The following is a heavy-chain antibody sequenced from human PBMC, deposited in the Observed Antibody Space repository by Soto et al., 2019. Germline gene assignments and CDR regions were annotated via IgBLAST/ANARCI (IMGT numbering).Heavy chain of an antibody. CDR1: GGSISSGGYY. CDR3: ARDRVDYYDSSGYRGDAFDI. CDR2: IYYSGST. V-gene: IGHV4-31*03. Sequence: SETLSLTCTVSGGSISSGGYYWSWIRQHPGKGLEWIGYIYYSGSTYYNPSLKSRVTISVDTSKNQFSLKLSSVTAADTAVYYCARDRVDYYDSSGYRGDAFDIWGQGTMVTVSS. J-gene: IGHJ3*02. D-gene: IGHD3-22*01.